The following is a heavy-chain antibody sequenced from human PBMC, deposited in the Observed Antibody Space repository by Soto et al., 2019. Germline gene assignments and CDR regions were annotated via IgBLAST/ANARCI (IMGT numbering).Heavy chain of an antibody. V-gene: IGHV4-59*07. D-gene: IGHD6-13*01. CDR3: ARAYSSSWYQNFLDC. Sequence: SDTLSLTCTVSDGSISSYYWSWIRQPPGKGLEWIGYISYSGSTNYNPSLKSRVTISVDTSKNQFSLKLSSVTAADTAVYYCARAYSSSWYQNFLDCWGQGTLVTGSS. CDR2: ISYSGST. CDR1: DGSISSYY. J-gene: IGHJ4*02.